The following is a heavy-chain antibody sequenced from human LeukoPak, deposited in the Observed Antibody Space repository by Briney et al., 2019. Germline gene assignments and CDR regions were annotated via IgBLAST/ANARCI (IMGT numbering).Heavy chain of an antibody. J-gene: IGHJ6*02. CDR2: ISSSGSTI. D-gene: IGHD6-19*01. CDR1: GFTFSSYS. Sequence: PGGSLRLSCAASGFTFSSYSMNWVRQAPGKGLEWVSYISSSGSTIYYADSVKGRFTISRDNAKNSLYLQMNSLRAEDTAVYYCARERGIAVAGPYYYYYGMDVWGQGTTVTVSS. V-gene: IGHV3-48*04. CDR3: ARERGIAVAGPYYYYYGMDV.